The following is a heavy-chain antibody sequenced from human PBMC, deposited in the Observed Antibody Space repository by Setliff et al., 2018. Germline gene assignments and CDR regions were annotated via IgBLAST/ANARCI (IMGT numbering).Heavy chain of an antibody. D-gene: IGHD3-3*01. CDR2: IQKSGGT. CDR3: ARLSWNGLRYYGLDV. Sequence: PSETLSLTCNVSGVSISSYYWSWIRQPPGKGLESIGYIQKSGGTNYNPALKSRVTISVDTSTNQSSLKLRSVTAADTAVYYCARLSWNGLRYYGLDVWGQGTTVTVSS. CDR1: GVSISSYY. J-gene: IGHJ6*02. V-gene: IGHV4-59*01.